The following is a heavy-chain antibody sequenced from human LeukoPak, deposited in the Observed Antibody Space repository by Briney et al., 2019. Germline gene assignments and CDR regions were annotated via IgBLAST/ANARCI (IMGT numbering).Heavy chain of an antibody. CDR3: ARMFGYCTSSGCFPGIVSKKFDS. CDR1: GITVNSNY. D-gene: IGHD2-2*03. CDR2: IYDDGNT. V-gene: IGHV3-53*01. Sequence: GGSLRLSCAASGITVNSNYMSWVRQAPGKGLEWVSVIYDDGNTYYADSVRGRFTISRDISKNTVSLQMDSLRAEDTAVYYCARMFGYCTSSGCFPGIVSKKFDSWGQGTVVTVSS. J-gene: IGHJ5*01.